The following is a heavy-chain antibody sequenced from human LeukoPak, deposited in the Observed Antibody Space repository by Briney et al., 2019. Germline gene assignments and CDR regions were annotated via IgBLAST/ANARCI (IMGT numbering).Heavy chain of an antibody. J-gene: IGHJ4*02. D-gene: IGHD3-22*01. V-gene: IGHV3-21*01. Sequence: GGSLRLSCSASGVTLSSYSMNWVRHAPGKALEWVSSISSSSSYIYYADSVKGRFTIPRDNDRNSLYLQRNSLRAEDTAVYYCARDNYYDRPYYFDYWGQGTLVTVSS. CDR1: GVTLSSYS. CDR3: ARDNYYDRPYYFDY. CDR2: ISSSSSYI.